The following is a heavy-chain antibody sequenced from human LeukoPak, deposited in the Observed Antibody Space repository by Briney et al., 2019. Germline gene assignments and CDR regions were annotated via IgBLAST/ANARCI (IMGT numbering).Heavy chain of an antibody. V-gene: IGHV3-9*01. CDR1: GFTFDDYA. J-gene: IGHJ4*02. CDR3: AKLGYDSSGYGPYYFDY. D-gene: IGHD3-22*01. Sequence: GGSLRLSCAASGFTFDDYAMHWVRQAPGKGLEWVSGISWNSGSIGYADSVKGRFTISRDNAKNSLYLQMNSLRAEDTALYYCAKLGYDSSGYGPYYFDYWGQGTLVTVSS. CDR2: ISWNSGSI.